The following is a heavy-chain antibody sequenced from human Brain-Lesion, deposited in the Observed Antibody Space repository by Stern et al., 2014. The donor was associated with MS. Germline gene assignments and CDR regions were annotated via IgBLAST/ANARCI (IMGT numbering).Heavy chain of an antibody. D-gene: IGHD6-19*01. Sequence: EVQLVESGGGLVQPGGSLRLSCAASGFSFSTYAMSWVRQPPGKGLQWVSCISGRGGPTNYADSVKGRFTVPRAHSKNTLYLQMDSLRADDTAVYYCAKWPHHIAVAGTRYFQHWGQGTLVTVSS. V-gene: IGHV3-23*04. J-gene: IGHJ1*01. CDR1: GFSFSTYA. CDR2: ISGRGGPT. CDR3: AKWPHHIAVAGTRYFQH.